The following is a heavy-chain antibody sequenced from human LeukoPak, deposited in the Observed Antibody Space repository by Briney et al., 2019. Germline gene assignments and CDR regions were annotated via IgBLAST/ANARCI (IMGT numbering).Heavy chain of an antibody. J-gene: IGHJ6*02. CDR2: ISGSGGDS. D-gene: IGHD4-17*01. Sequence: GGSLRLSCAASGFTFSSYVMSWVRQAPGKGLEWVSVISGSGGDSYYADSVKGRFTISRDNPKNTLYLQMNSLKAEDTAIYYCAKDLHGDYPNYYYGMDVWGQGTTVTVSS. CDR1: GFTFSSYV. CDR3: AKDLHGDYPNYYYGMDV. V-gene: IGHV3-23*01.